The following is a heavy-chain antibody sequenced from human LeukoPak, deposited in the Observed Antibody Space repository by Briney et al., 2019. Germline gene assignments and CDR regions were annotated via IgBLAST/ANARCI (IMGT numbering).Heavy chain of an antibody. CDR1: GFTFSSYA. CDR2: ISGSGDST. D-gene: IGHD1-1*01. J-gene: IGHJ4*02. V-gene: IGHV3-23*01. CDR3: AKGLTRWRFDY. Sequence: GGSLRLSCAAPGFTFSSYAMSWVRQAPGKGLEWVSAISGSGDSTYYADSVKGRFTISRDSSKNTLYLQMNSLRAEDTAVYYCAKGLTRWRFDYWGQGTLVTVSS.